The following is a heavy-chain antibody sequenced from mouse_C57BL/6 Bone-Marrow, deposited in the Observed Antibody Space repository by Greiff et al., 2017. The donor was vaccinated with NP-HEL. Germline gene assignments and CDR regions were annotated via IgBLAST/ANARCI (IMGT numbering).Heavy chain of an antibody. Sequence: EVKLVESGGGLVKPGGSLKLSCAASGFTFSDYGMHWVRQAPEKGLEWVAYISSGSSTIYYADTVKGRFTISRDNAKNTLFLQMTSLRSEDTAMYYCARRRGLRRYWYFDVWGTGTTVTVSS. CDR3: ARRRGLRRYWYFDV. CDR2: ISSGSSTI. CDR1: GFTFSDYG. J-gene: IGHJ1*03. V-gene: IGHV5-17*01. D-gene: IGHD2-4*01.